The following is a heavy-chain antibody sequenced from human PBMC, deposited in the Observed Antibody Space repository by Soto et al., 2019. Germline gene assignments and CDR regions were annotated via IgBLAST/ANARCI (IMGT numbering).Heavy chain of an antibody. D-gene: IGHD2-2*01. Sequence: ASVKVSCKASGYTFTSYGISWVRQAPGQGLEWMGWISAYNGNTNYAQKLQGRVTMTTDTSTSTAYMELRSLRSDDTAVYYCARSYCSSTSCLGWFDPWGQGTLVTVSS. CDR1: GYTFTSYG. CDR3: ARSYCSSTSCLGWFDP. J-gene: IGHJ5*02. V-gene: IGHV1-18*01. CDR2: ISAYNGNT.